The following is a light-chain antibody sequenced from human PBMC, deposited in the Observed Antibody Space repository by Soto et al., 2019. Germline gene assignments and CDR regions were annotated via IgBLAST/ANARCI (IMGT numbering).Light chain of an antibody. CDR3: QQYNNWWT. CDR1: HDVSNY. V-gene: IGKV1-33*01. J-gene: IGKJ1*01. CDR2: DAS. Sequence: DIQMTQSPSSLSASVGDSVTITCQASHDVSNYLNWYQQRPGTAPKVLIYDASNLETGVPSIFRGSGSETGFTFTISSPQSEDFAVYYCQQYNNWWTFGQGTRVEIK.